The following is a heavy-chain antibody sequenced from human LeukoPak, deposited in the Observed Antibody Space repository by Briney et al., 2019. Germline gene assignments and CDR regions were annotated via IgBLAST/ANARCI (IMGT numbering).Heavy chain of an antibody. Sequence: GGSLRLSCAASGFTFSSYSMNWVRQAPGKGLEWVSYISSSSSTVYYADSVKGRFTISRDNAKNSLYLQMNSLRAEDTAVYYCARDSNYYGSSGYYSMIDYWGQGTLVTVSS. CDR1: GFTFSSYS. J-gene: IGHJ4*02. D-gene: IGHD3-22*01. CDR3: ARDSNYYGSSGYYSMIDY. CDR2: ISSSSSTV. V-gene: IGHV3-48*01.